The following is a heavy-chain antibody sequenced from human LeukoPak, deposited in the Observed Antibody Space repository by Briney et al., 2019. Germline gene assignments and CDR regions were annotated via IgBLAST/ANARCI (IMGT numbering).Heavy chain of an antibody. CDR3: ARVNYSDSSGRPFDS. Sequence: SETLSLTCTVSGGSISSGSYYWTWIRQPAGKGLEWIGRIYTTGSTNYNPSLKSRVTTPMDTSKNQFSLILSSVTAADTAVYYCARVNYSDSSGRPFDSWGQGTLVTVSS. CDR2: IYTTGST. J-gene: IGHJ4*02. CDR1: GGSISSGSYY. D-gene: IGHD3-22*01. V-gene: IGHV4-61*02.